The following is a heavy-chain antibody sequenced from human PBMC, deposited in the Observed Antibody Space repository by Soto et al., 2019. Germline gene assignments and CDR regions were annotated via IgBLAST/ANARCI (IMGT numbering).Heavy chain of an antibody. J-gene: IGHJ4*02. V-gene: IGHV4-34*01. CDR3: ARGDYDILTGYSEY. CDR1: GGSFSGYY. D-gene: IGHD3-9*01. Sequence: PSETLSLTCAVYGGSFSGYYWSWIRQPPRKGLEWIGEINHSGSTNYNPSLKSRVTISVDTSKNQFSLKLSSVTAADTAVYYCARGDYDILTGYSEYWGQGTLVTVSS. CDR2: INHSGST.